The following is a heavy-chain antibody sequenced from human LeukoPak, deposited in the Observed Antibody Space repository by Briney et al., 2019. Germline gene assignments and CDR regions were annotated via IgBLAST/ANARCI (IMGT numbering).Heavy chain of an antibody. Sequence: SETLCLTCAVSGGSFSGYYWSWIRQPPGKGLEWIGAINHSGSTNYNPSLKSRVTISVDTSKNQFSLKLSSVTAADTAVYYCARGSYDILTGGLDYWGQGTLVTVSS. CDR2: INHSGST. J-gene: IGHJ4*02. CDR3: ARGSYDILTGGLDY. CDR1: GGSFSGYY. V-gene: IGHV4-34*01. D-gene: IGHD3-9*01.